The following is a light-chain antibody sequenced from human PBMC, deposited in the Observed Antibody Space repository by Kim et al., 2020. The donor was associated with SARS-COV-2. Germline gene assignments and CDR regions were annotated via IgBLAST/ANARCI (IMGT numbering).Light chain of an antibody. CDR1: SLRNYF. CDR2: GKY. V-gene: IGLV3-19*01. J-gene: IGLJ7*01. Sequence: ALGQTVRLTCQGDSLRNYFATWDQQRPGQAPVLVLYGKYNRPSGIPDRFSGSASGNTASLTITGAQAEDEADYYCNSRDSSCDHVVFGGGTQLTFL. CDR3: NSRDSSCDHVV.